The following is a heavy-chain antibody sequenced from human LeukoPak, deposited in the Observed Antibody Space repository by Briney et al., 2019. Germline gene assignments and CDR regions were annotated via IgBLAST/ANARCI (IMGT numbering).Heavy chain of an antibody. V-gene: IGHV3-20*04. CDR2: INWNGGST. CDR3: ARVPYCSGGSCYSQYYFDY. Sequence: PGGSLRLSCAASGFTFDDYGMSWVRQAPGKGLEWVSGINWNGGSTGYADSVKGRFTISRDNAKNSLYLQMNSLRAEDTALYYCARVPYCSGGSCYSQYYFDYWGQGTLVTVSS. CDR1: GFTFDDYG. D-gene: IGHD2-15*01. J-gene: IGHJ4*02.